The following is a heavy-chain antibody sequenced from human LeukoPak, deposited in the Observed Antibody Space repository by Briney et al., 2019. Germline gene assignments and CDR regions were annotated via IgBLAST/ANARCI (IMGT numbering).Heavy chain of an antibody. J-gene: IGHJ4*02. CDR2: IYYSGST. CDR1: GGSISSYY. D-gene: IGHD6-19*01. CDR3: ARDSGSGWYATGFDY. V-gene: IGHV4-59*01. Sequence: SQTLSLTCTVSGGSISSYYWSWIRQPPGKGLEWIGYIYYSGSTNYNPSLKSRVTISVDTSKNQFPLKLSSVTAADTAVYYCARDSGSGWYATGFDYWGQGTLVTVSS.